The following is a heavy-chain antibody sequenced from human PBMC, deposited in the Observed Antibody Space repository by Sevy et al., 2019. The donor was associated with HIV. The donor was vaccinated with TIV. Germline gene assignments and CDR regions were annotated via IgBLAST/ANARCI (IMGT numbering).Heavy chain of an antibody. CDR2: LKSDVYGGTV. CDR3: TRWKAAQSIFDY. Sequence: GGSLRLSCTASGFTFGDYCMSWVRQAPGKGLEWVAFLKSDVYGGTVDHAASVRGRFVISRDDSKTMAYLQMNDLKTDDTGVYYCTRWKAAQSIFDYWGQGALVTVSS. V-gene: IGHV3-49*04. CDR1: GFTFGDYC. D-gene: IGHD6-13*01. J-gene: IGHJ4*02.